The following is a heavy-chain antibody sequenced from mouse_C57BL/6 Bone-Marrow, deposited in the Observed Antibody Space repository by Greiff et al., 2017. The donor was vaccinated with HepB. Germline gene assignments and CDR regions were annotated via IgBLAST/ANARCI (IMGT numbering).Heavy chain of an antibody. D-gene: IGHD1-1*01. CDR2: IYPRSGNT. CDR1: GYTFTSYG. V-gene: IGHV1-81*01. CDR3: SRRDYYGSSPYYFDY. Sequence: QVQLQQSGAELARPGASVKLSCKASGYTFTSYGISWVKQRTGQGLEWIGEIYPRSGNTYYNEKFKGKATLTADKSSSTAYMELRSLTSEESAVYFWSRRDYYGSSPYYFDYWGQGTTLTVSS. J-gene: IGHJ2*01.